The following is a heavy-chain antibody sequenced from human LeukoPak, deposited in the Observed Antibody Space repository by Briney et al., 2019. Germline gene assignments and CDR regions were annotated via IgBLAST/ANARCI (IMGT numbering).Heavy chain of an antibody. CDR2: ISSDGSTR. D-gene: IGHD4-23*01. CDR3: ARSNGVTTVAPFDY. Sequence: GGSLRLSCVVSGFTFSDYYMSWIRQAPGKGLEWVSYISSDGSTRHYADSVKGRFTISRDNSKSTLYLQMNSLRAEDTAVYHCARSNGVTTVAPFDYWGQGTLVTVSS. CDR1: GFTFSDYY. V-gene: IGHV3-11*01. J-gene: IGHJ4*02.